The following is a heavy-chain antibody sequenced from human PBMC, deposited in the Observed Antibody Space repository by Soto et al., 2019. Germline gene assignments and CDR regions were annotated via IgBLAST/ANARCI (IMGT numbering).Heavy chain of an antibody. CDR2: IYYSGSA. CDR1: GGSINIFY. Sequence: PSGTLSLTCTVSGGSINIFYWAWIWQPPGKGLEWIGYIYYSGSATYNPSLKSRVTISVDTSKNQFSLNLSSVTAADTAIYYCAGDIRSGSYRFDYWGQGTLVTVSS. D-gene: IGHD1-26*01. J-gene: IGHJ4*02. V-gene: IGHV4-59*08. CDR3: AGDIRSGSYRFDY.